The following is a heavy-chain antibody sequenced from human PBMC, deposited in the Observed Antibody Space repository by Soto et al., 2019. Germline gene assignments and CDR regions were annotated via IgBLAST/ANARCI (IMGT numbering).Heavy chain of an antibody. V-gene: IGHV1-69*12. J-gene: IGHJ6*02. Sequence: QVQLVQSGAEVKKPGSSVKVSCKASGGTFSSYAISWVRQAPGQGLEWMGGIIPIFGTADYAQKFQGRVAITADACAGTAYMELSSLRSEDTAVYYCARAWSPSYSDGMDVWGQGTTVTVSS. CDR1: GGTFSSYA. D-gene: IGHD1-26*01. CDR2: IIPIFGTA. CDR3: ARAWSPSYSDGMDV.